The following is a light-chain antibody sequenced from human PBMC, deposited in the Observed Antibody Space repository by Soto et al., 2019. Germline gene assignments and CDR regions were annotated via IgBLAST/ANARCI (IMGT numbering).Light chain of an antibody. Sequence: QSVLTQPASVSGSPGQSITISCTGTSSDIGGYNYISWYQQLPGKAPKFIIYDVRNRPSGVSNRFSGSRSGNTASLTISGLQAEDEADYYCSSYTSSSTVIFGGGTKVTV. CDR2: DVR. J-gene: IGLJ2*01. V-gene: IGLV2-14*01. CDR1: SSDIGGYNY. CDR3: SSYTSSSTVI.